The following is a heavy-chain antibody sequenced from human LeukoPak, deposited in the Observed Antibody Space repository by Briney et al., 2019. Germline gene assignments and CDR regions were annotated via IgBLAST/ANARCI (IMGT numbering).Heavy chain of an antibody. CDR1: GYTFTSYG. Sequence: AAVKVSCKASGYTFTSYGISWVRQAPGQGLEWMGWISAYNGNTNYAQKLQGRVTMTTDTSTSTAYMELRSLRSDDTAVYYCARTTYYYDSSGYHFDYWGQGTLVTVSS. J-gene: IGHJ4*02. D-gene: IGHD3-22*01. V-gene: IGHV1-18*01. CDR3: ARTTYYYDSSGYHFDY. CDR2: ISAYNGNT.